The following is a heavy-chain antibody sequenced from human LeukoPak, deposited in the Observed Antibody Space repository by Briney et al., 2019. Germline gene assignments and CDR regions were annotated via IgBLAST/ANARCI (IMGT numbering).Heavy chain of an antibody. Sequence: ASVKVSCKASGGTFSSYAISWVRQAPGQGLEWMGGIIPIFGTANYAQRFQGRVTITTDESTSTAYMELSSLRSEDTAVYYCARGSGYHWYFDLWGRGTLVTVSS. CDR3: ARGSGYHWYFDL. V-gene: IGHV1-69*05. D-gene: IGHD3-22*01. J-gene: IGHJ2*01. CDR2: IIPIFGTA. CDR1: GGTFSSYA.